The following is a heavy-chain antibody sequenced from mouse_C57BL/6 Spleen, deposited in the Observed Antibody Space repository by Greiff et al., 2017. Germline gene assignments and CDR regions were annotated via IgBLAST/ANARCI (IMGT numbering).Heavy chain of an antibody. D-gene: IGHD2-2*01. CDR2: IYPGDGDT. V-gene: IGHV1-82*01. J-gene: IGHJ2*01. Sequence: QVQLQQSGPELVKPGASVKISCKASGYAFSSSWMNWVKQRPGKGLEWIGRIYPGDGDTNYNGKFKGKATLTADKSSSTAYMQLSSLTSEDSAVYVCARIYYGYGLDYWGQGTTLTVSS. CDR3: ARIYYGYGLDY. CDR1: GYAFSSSW.